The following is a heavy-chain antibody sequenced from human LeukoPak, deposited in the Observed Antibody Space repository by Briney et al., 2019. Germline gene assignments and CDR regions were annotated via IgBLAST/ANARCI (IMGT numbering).Heavy chain of an antibody. V-gene: IGHV1-2*02. CDR2: INPNSGGT. CDR1: GYNFTDYY. CDR3: ARSSGDSSGYFDAFDI. J-gene: IGHJ3*02. Sequence: GSVKVSCKASGYNFTDYYIHWVRPAPGQGLEWMGWINPNSGGTNYAQKFRGRVTMTRDTSSSTAYMELSRLRSDDTAVYYCARSSGDSSGYFDAFDIWGQGTMVTVSS. D-gene: IGHD3-22*01.